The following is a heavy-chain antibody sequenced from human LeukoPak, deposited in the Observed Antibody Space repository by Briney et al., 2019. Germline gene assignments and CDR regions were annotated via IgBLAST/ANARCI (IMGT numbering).Heavy chain of an antibody. Sequence: GGSLRLSCAASGFTYRTYSMNWVRQPPGKGLEWVSYISSKSNFRFYADSVKGRFTISRDNAKNSVDLQMNSLRAEDTAVYYCATGVLQWLLLGYWGQGALVTVSS. D-gene: IGHD3-3*01. CDR3: ATGVLQWLLLGY. J-gene: IGHJ4*02. CDR2: ISSKSNFR. V-gene: IGHV3-48*01. CDR1: GFTYRTYS.